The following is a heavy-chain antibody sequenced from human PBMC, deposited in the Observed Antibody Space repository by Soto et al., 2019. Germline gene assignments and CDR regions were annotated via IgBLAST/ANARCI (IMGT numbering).Heavy chain of an antibody. V-gene: IGHV1-46*01. CDR2: INPSGGST. CDR1: GYTFTSYY. Sequence: ASVKVSCKASGYTFTSYYMHWVRQAPGQGLEWMGIINPSGGSTSYAQKFQGRVTMTTDTSTTTAYMELRSLRSDDTAVYYCARVVPGAEAWFGPWGQGTLVTVYS. CDR3: ARVVPGAEAWFGP. D-gene: IGHD2-2*01. J-gene: IGHJ5*02.